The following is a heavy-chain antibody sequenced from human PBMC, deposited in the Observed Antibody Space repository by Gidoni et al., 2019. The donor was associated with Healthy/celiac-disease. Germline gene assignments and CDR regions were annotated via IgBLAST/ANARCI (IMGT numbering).Heavy chain of an antibody. D-gene: IGHD3-9*01. CDR1: GYSFTTYC. CDR3: VRHAAFGFDRMVGDYYYYMDI. Sequence: EVQLVPSGAEVKKPGESLKISCKGSGYSFTTYCIRCGRRMPGKGLEWMGIIFLGDSDTRYSPSFQGQVTISADKSISTAYLQWSSLKASDTAIYYCVRHAAFGFDRMVGDYYYYMDIWGKGTTVTVSS. CDR2: IFLGDSDT. J-gene: IGHJ6*03. V-gene: IGHV5-51*01.